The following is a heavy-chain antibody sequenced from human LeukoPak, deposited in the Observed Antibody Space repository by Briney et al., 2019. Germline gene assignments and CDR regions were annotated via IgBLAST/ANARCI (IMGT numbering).Heavy chain of an antibody. D-gene: IGHD6-19*01. Sequence: SETLSLTCAVYGGSFSGYYWSWIRQPPGKGLEWIGEINHSGSTNYNPPLKSRVTISVDTPKNQFSLNLSSVTAADTAVYYCARQQGLGIGAGAFDMWGQGTMVTVSS. J-gene: IGHJ3*02. CDR1: GGSFSGYY. V-gene: IGHV4-34*01. CDR3: ARQQGLGIGAGAFDM. CDR2: INHSGST.